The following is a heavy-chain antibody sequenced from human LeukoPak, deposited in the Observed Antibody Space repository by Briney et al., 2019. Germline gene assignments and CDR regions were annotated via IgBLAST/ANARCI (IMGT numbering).Heavy chain of an antibody. CDR3: AKNSGSYTYYYYGMDV. J-gene: IGHJ6*02. CDR1: GFTFDDYA. D-gene: IGHD1-26*01. V-gene: IGHV3-9*01. Sequence: PGRSLRLSCAASGFTFDDYAMHWFRQAPGKGLEWVSGISWNSGSIGYADSVKGRFTISRDNAKNSLYLQMNSLRAEDTALYYCAKNSGSYTYYYYGMDVWGQGTTVTVSS. CDR2: ISWNSGSI.